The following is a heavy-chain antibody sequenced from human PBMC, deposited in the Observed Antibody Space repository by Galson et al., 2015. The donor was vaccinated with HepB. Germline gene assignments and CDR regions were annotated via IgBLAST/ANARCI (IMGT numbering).Heavy chain of an antibody. D-gene: IGHD3-10*01. CDR3: AKGSPLWFGEFFPGDFDY. J-gene: IGHJ4*02. CDR1: GFTFSSYA. V-gene: IGHV3-23*01. Sequence: SLRLSCAASGFTFSSYAMSWVRQAPGKGLEWVSAISGSGGSTYYADSVKGRFTISRDNSKNTLYLQMNSLRAEDTAVYYCAKGSPLWFGEFFPGDFDYWGQGTLVTVSS. CDR2: ISGSGGST.